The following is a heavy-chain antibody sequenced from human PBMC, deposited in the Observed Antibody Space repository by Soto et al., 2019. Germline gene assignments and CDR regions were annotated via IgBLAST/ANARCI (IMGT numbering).Heavy chain of an antibody. V-gene: IGHV3-48*02. CDR3: ARDITMIVVVITQYYYYGMDV. D-gene: IGHD3-22*01. J-gene: IGHJ6*02. CDR1: GFTFSSYS. Sequence: GGSLRLSCAASGFTFSSYSMNWVRQAPGKGLEWVSYISSSSSTIYYADSVKGRFTISRDNAKNSLYLRMNSLRDEDTAVYYCARDITMIVVVITQYYYYGMDVWGQGTTVTVSS. CDR2: ISSSSSTI.